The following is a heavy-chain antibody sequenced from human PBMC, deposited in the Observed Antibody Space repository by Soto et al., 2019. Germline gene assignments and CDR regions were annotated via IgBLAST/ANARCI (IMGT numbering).Heavy chain of an antibody. CDR1: GFTVSSNY. J-gene: IGHJ3*02. CDR3: ARESFWNYVVGAFDI. D-gene: IGHD1-7*01. CDR2: IYSGGST. Sequence: EVQLVESGGGLVQPGGSLRLSCAASGFTVSSNYMSWVRQAPGKGLEWASVIYSGGSTYYADSVKGRFTISRDNSKNTLYLQMNSLRAEDTAVYYCARESFWNYVVGAFDIWGQGTMVTVSS. V-gene: IGHV3-66*01.